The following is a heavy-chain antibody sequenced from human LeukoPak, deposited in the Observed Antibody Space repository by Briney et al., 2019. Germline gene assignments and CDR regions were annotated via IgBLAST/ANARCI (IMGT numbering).Heavy chain of an antibody. V-gene: IGHV3-33*01. CDR3: ARPSGAHYDSRKGRPRSVPFDY. CDR1: GFTFSSYG. Sequence: GGSLRLSCAASGFTFSSYGMHWVRQAPGKGLEWVAVIWYDGSNKYYADSVKGRFTISRDNSKNTLYLQMNSLRAEDTAVYYCARPSGAHYDSRKGRPRSVPFDYWGQGTLVTFSS. J-gene: IGHJ4*02. CDR2: IWYDGSNK. D-gene: IGHD3-22*01.